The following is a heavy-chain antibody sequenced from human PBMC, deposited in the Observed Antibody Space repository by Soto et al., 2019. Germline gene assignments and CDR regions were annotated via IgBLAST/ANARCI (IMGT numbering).Heavy chain of an antibody. CDR2: IYYSGST. Sequence: SETLCLTCTVSDGSISSSSYYWGWIRQPPGKGLEWIGSIYYSGSTYYNPPLKSRVTISVDTSKNQFSLKLSSVTAADTAVYYCARVPTPWGQGTLVTVSS. CDR3: ARVPTP. J-gene: IGHJ5*02. V-gene: IGHV4-39*07. CDR1: DGSISSSSYY.